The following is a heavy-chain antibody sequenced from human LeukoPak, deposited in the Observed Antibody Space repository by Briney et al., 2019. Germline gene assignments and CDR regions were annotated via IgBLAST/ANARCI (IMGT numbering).Heavy chain of an antibody. CDR3: ARGRDITIFGVVRGPWFDP. V-gene: IGHV4-59*01. D-gene: IGHD3-3*01. CDR1: GGSISSYY. J-gene: IGHJ5*02. Sequence: PSETLSLTCTVSGGSISSYYWSWIRQPPGKGLEWIGYIYYSGSTNYNPSLKSRVTISVDTSKNQFSLKLSSVTAADTAVYYCARGRDITIFGVVRGPWFDPWGQGTLVTVSS. CDR2: IYYSGST.